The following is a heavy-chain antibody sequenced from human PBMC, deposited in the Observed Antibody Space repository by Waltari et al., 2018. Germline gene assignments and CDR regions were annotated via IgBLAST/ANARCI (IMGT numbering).Heavy chain of an antibody. CDR2: INPNSGGT. Sequence: QVQLVQSGAEVKKPGASVKVSCKASGYTFTGYYMHWVRQAPGQGLEWMGRINPNSGGTNYAQKFQGRGTMARDTSISTAYMELSRLGSDDTAVYYCAREQELWPTGYYYFYMDVWGKGTTVTVSS. V-gene: IGHV1-2*06. J-gene: IGHJ6*03. CDR1: GYTFTGYY. D-gene: IGHD5-18*01. CDR3: AREQELWPTGYYYFYMDV.